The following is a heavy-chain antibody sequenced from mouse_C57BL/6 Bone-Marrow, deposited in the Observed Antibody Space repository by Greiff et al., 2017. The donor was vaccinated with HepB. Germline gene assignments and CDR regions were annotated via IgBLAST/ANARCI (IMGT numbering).Heavy chain of an antibody. CDR3: ARGDYACLAWFAY. CDR2: IDPANGNT. J-gene: IGHJ3*01. V-gene: IGHV14-3*01. Sequence: EVQLVESVAELVRPGASVKLSCTASGFNIKNTYMHWVKQRPEQGLEWIGRIDPANGNTKYAPKFQGKATITADTSSNTAYLQLSSLTSEDTAIYYCARGDYACLAWFAYWGQGTLVTVSA. D-gene: IGHD2-4*01. CDR1: GFNIKNTY.